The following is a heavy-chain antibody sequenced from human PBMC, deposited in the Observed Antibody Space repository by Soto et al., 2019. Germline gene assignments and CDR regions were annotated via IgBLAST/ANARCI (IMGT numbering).Heavy chain of an antibody. D-gene: IGHD3-10*01. CDR2: MNPNSGNT. CDR1: GYTFTSYD. V-gene: IGHV1-8*01. Sequence: QVQLVQSGAEVKKPGASVKVSCKASGYTFTSYDINWVRQATGQGLEWMGWMNPNSGNTGYAQKFQGRVTMXXNXSXXTAYMELSSLRSEDTAVYYCARVTYGSGSPNWFDPWGQGTLVTVSS. CDR3: ARVTYGSGSPNWFDP. J-gene: IGHJ5*02.